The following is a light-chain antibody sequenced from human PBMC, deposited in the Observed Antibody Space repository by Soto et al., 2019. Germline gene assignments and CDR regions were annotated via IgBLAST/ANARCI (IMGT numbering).Light chain of an antibody. V-gene: IGKV4-1*01. CDR3: QQYYTAQYS. CDR2: WAS. J-gene: IGKJ2*01. Sequence: DIVMTQSPESLALSLGERATSDGKSSHSVSYGSNNYNFLAWYQQKPGQPPRLLISWASTRESGVPDRFSGSGSGTDFILTISSLQSEDVAVYYCQQYYTAQYSFGQGTKVDIK. CDR1: HSVSYGSNNYNF.